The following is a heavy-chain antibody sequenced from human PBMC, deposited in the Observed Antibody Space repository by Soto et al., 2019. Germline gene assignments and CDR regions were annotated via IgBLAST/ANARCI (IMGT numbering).Heavy chain of an antibody. D-gene: IGHD2-2*01. Sequence: QVQLVESGGGVVQPGRSLRLSCAASGFTFSSYGMHWVRQAPGKGLEWVAVIWYDGSNKYYADSVKGRFTISRDNSKNTLYLQMNSLRAEDTAVYYCARERIVVVPAAPSYYYCGMDVWGQGTTVTVSS. CDR2: IWYDGSNK. V-gene: IGHV3-33*01. CDR3: ARERIVVVPAAPSYYYCGMDV. J-gene: IGHJ6*02. CDR1: GFTFSSYG.